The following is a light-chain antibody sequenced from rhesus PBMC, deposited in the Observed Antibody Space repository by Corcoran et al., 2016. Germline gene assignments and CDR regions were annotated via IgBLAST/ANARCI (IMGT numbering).Light chain of an antibody. Sequence: DIVMTQTPLSLPVTPGEPASISCRSSQSLLHTDGYTYLDWYLQKPGPSPQLLIYGGSNRAVGVPDRFGGSGSGTDFTRRIRKVGGEVVWVYYSMQHKALPLTFGGGTKVEIK. V-gene: IGKV2-61*01. CDR2: GGS. J-gene: IGKJ4*01. CDR3: MQHKALPLT. CDR1: QSLLHTDGYTY.